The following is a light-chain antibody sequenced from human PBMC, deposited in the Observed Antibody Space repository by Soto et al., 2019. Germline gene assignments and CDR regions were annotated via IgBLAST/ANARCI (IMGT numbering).Light chain of an antibody. CDR1: NSDVGGYDR. CDR2: EVY. Sequence: QSALTQPASVSGSPGQSITISCTGTNSDVGGYDRVSWYQHHPGKAPKLLIFEVYNRPSGISDRFSGSKSGDTASLTISGLQAEDEADYYCVSWDDSLSGLVFGTGTKLTVL. CDR3: VSWDDSLSGLV. J-gene: IGLJ1*01. V-gene: IGLV2-14*01.